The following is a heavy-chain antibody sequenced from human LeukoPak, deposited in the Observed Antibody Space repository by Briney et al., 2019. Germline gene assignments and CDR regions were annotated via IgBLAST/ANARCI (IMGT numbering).Heavy chain of an antibody. CDR2: ISSSSSYI. J-gene: IGHJ4*02. D-gene: IGHD3-22*01. V-gene: IGHV3-21*01. CDR1: GFTFSSYS. CDR3: ARVQYYYDSSGYYVYYFDY. Sequence: PGGPLRLSCAASGFTFSSYSMDWVRQAPGKGLEWVSSISSSSSYIYYADSVKGRFTISRDNAKNSLYLQMNSLRAEDTAVYYCARVQYYYDSSGYYVYYFDYWGQGTLVTVSS.